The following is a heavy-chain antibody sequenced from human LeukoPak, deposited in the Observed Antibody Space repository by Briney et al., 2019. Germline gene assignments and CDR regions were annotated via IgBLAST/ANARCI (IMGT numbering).Heavy chain of an antibody. J-gene: IGHJ4*02. CDR3: ARRPYGDYSGGDY. Sequence: SETLSLTCTVSGGSINSGTYYWTWIRQHPGKGLEWIGYIYYSGSTYYNPSLKSRVTISVDTSKNQFSLKLSSVTAADTAVYYCARRPYGDYSGGDYWGQGTLVTVSS. V-gene: IGHV4-31*03. CDR1: GGSINSGTYY. CDR2: IYYSGST. D-gene: IGHD4-17*01.